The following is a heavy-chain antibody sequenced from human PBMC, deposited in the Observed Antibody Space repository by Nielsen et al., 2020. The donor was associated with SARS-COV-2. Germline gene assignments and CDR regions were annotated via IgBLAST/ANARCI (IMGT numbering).Heavy chain of an antibody. V-gene: IGHV3-23*01. CDR2: ISGSGGST. CDR3: ASAPQRWLQFANDH. J-gene: IGHJ4*02. CDR1: GFTFSSYA. D-gene: IGHD5-24*01. Sequence: GESLKISCAASGFTFSSYAMSWVRQAPGKGLEWVSAISGSGGSTYYADSVKGRFTISRDNSKNTLYLQMNSLRAEDTAVYYCASAPQRWLQFANDHWGQGTLVTVSS.